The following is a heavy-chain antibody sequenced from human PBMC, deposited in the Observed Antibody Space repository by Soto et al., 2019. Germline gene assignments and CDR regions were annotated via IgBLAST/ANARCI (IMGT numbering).Heavy chain of an antibody. J-gene: IGHJ4*02. CDR2: ISWDGGST. V-gene: IGHV3-43*01. CDR3: AKEGPRWYYFDY. D-gene: IGHD6-13*01. Sequence: GGSLRLSCAASGFTFDDYTMHWVRQAPGKGLEWVSLISWDGGSTYYADSVKGRFTISRDNSKNSLYLQMNSLRTEDTALYYCAKEGPRWYYFDYWGQGTLVTVSS. CDR1: GFTFDDYT.